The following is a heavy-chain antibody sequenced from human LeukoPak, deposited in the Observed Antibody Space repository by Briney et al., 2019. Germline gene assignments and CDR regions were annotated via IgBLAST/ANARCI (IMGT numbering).Heavy chain of an antibody. CDR3: ASAYDSSGYLPFDY. D-gene: IGHD3-22*01. CDR2: ISSGSIYT. CDR1: GFTFSDYY. V-gene: IGHV3-11*03. J-gene: IGHJ4*02. Sequence: GGSLRLSCAASGFTFSDYYMSWIRQAPGKGLEWVSYISSGSIYTNYADSVKGRFTISRDNAKNSLYLQMNSLRAEDTAVYYCASAYDSSGYLPFDYWGQGTLVSVSS.